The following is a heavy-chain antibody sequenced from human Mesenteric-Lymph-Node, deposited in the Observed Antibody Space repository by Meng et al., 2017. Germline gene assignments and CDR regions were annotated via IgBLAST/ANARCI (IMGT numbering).Heavy chain of an antibody. Sequence: SRKISGAASGFTFSSYGMHWVRQAPGKGLEWVAVIWYDGSNKYYADSVKGRFTISRDNSKNTLYLQMNSLRAEDTAVYYCARASYGDRDTEYFQHWGQGTLVTVSS. D-gene: IGHD4-17*01. V-gene: IGHV3-33*01. CDR1: GFTFSSYG. CDR2: IWYDGSNK. J-gene: IGHJ1*01. CDR3: ARASYGDRDTEYFQH.